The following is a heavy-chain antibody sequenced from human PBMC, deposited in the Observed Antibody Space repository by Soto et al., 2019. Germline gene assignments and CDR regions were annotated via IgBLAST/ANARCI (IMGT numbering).Heavy chain of an antibody. CDR3: AKYLMDAVGRGSYRSENWFDP. CDR1: GFTFSSYA. J-gene: IGHJ5*02. Sequence: GGSLRLSCAASGFTFSSYAMSWVRQAPGKGLEWVSAISGSGGSTYYADSVKGRFTISRDNSKNTLYLQMNSLRAEDTAVYYCAKYLMDAVGRGSYRSENWFDPWGQGTLVTVSS. CDR2: ISGSGGST. D-gene: IGHD3-16*02. V-gene: IGHV3-23*01.